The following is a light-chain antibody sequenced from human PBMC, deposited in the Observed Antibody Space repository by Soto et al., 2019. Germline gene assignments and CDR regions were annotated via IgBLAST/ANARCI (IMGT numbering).Light chain of an antibody. CDR1: QSVSSSY. CDR3: QQYGSSPPEWT. V-gene: IGKV3-20*01. Sequence: IVMTQSPATLSLSPVERATLSCRASQSVSSSYLAWYQQKPGQAPRLLIYGASSRATGIPDRFSGSGSGTDFTLTISRLEPEDFAVYYCQQYGSSPPEWTFGQGTKVDIK. J-gene: IGKJ1*01. CDR2: GAS.